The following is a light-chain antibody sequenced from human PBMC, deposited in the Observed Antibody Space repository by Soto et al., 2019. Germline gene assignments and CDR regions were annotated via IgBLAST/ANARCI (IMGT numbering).Light chain of an antibody. J-gene: IGKJ2*01. V-gene: IGKV3-15*01. Sequence: EIVMTQSPATLSLSPGERATLSCRASQSFSSNLAWYQQKPGQAPRLLIYGASTRATGIPARFSGSGSGTEFTLTISSLQSEDFAVYYCQQYNNGGTFGQGTKLEIK. CDR3: QQYNNGGT. CDR2: GAS. CDR1: QSFSSN.